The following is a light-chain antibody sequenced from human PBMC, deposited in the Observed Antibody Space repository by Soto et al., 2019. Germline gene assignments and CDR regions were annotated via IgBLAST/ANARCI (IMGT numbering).Light chain of an antibody. CDR3: EQYNTYPWT. V-gene: IGKV1-5*01. CDR2: DAS. J-gene: IGKJ1*01. Sequence: DIQMTQSPATLSASVGDRVTITCRASQSISSWLAWYQQKPGKVPKLLIDDASSLECGVPSRFSGSGSGSEFTRTISSLQPDDFATYYCEQYNTYPWTVGQGTKVEIK. CDR1: QSISSW.